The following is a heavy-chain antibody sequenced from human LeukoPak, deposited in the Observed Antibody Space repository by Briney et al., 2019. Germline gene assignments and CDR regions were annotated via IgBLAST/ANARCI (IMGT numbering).Heavy chain of an antibody. J-gene: IGHJ4*02. CDR3: AGGRERDGYSIDY. D-gene: IGHD5-24*01. CDR2: MSGNGSSI. CDR1: GFTFSGHA. V-gene: IGHV3-23*01. Sequence: SGGSLRLSCAASGFTFSGHAMGWVRQAPGKGLEWVSAMSGNGSSIGYADSVKGRFTISRDNSKNTLYLQMNSLRAEDTAVYYCAGGRERDGYSIDYWGQGTLVTVSS.